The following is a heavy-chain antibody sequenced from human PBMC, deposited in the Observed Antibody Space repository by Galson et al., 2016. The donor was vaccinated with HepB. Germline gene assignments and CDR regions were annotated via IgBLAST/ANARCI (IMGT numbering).Heavy chain of an antibody. CDR1: GFSLTTSGVG. V-gene: IGHV2-5*02. Sequence: PALVKPTQTLTLTCTFSGFSLTTSGVGVGWIRQPPGKALEWLALVYWDDDKRCSPSLKSSLTITKDTSKNQVVLTMTNMDPVDTATYYCAHHTLVRGDFDYWGQGILVTVSS. D-gene: IGHD3-10*01. CDR3: AHHTLVRGDFDY. CDR2: VYWDDDK. J-gene: IGHJ4*02.